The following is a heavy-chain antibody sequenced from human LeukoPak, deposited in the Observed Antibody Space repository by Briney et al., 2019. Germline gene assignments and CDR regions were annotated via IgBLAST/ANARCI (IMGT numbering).Heavy chain of an antibody. CDR2: ILYDGNNK. D-gene: IGHD1-20*01. V-gene: IGHV3-30*03. CDR1: GFTFSTYG. Sequence: PGGSLRLSCAASGFTFSTYGMHWVRQAPGKGLEWAAVILYDGNNKNYADSVKGRFTISRDNSKNTLYLQMSSLRAEDTAVYYCATELIRHNGNGGDYWGPGTLVTVTS. CDR3: ATELIRHNGNGGDY. J-gene: IGHJ4*02.